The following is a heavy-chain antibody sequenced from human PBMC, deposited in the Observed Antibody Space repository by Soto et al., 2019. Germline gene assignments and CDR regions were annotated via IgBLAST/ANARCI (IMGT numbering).Heavy chain of an antibody. D-gene: IGHD6-19*01. J-gene: IGHJ4*02. CDR1: GFTFNTYA. Sequence: QSGGSLRLSCGASGFTFNTYAMHWVRQAPGKGLEWVATIWNDGSNKYYVDSVKGRFTISRDNSKNTLYLQMNSLGAEDTAVYYCAKGTNGVAATYDYWGQGTLVTVSS. CDR3: AKGTNGVAATYDY. V-gene: IGHV3-33*06. CDR2: IWNDGSNK.